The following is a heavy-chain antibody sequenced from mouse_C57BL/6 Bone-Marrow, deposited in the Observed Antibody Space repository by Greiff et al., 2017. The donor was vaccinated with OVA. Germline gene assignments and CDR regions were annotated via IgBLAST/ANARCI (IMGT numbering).Heavy chain of an antibody. J-gene: IGHJ3*01. CDR1: GYTFTSYW. Sequence: QVQLQQPGAELVRPGSSVKLSCKASGYTFTSYWMHWVKQRPGRGLEWIGRIDPNSGGTKYNEKFKSKATLTVDKPSSTAYMQLSSLTSEDSAVYYCARGAIYYDYDDSAWFAYWGQGTLVTVSA. D-gene: IGHD2-4*01. CDR3: ARGAIYYDYDDSAWFAY. V-gene: IGHV1-72*01. CDR2: IDPNSGGT.